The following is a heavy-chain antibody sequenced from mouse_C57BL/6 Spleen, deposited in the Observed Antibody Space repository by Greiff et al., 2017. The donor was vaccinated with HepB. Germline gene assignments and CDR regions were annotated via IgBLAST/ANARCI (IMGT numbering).Heavy chain of an antibody. D-gene: IGHD1-1*01. CDR3: TTSLLPFAY. Sequence: VQLQQSGAELVRPGASVKLSCTASGFNIKDDYMNWVKQRPEQGLEWIGWLDAENGDPEYASKFQGKVTITADTSSNTAYLQLSSLTSKDTAVYYCTTSLLPFAYWGQGTLVTVSA. J-gene: IGHJ3*01. CDR2: LDAENGDP. V-gene: IGHV14-4*01. CDR1: GFNIKDDY.